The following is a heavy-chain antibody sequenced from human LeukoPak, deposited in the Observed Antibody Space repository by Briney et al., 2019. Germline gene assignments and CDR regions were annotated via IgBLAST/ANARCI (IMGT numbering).Heavy chain of an antibody. J-gene: IGHJ4*02. V-gene: IGHV1-8*01. CDR1: GYTFTSYD. CDR2: MNPNSGNT. CDR3: ARGFSSWYYGGPYYFDY. D-gene: IGHD6-13*01. Sequence: ASVKVSCKASGYTFTSYDINWVQQATGQGLEWMGWMNPNSGNTGYAQKFQGRVTMTRNTSISTAYMELSSLRSEDTAVYYCARGFSSWYYGGPYYFDYWGQGTLVTVSS.